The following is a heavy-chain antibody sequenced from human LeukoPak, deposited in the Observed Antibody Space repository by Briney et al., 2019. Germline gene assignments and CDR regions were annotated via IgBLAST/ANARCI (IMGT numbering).Heavy chain of an antibody. V-gene: IGHV4-59*01. CDR3: ARHIFGHLSDT. J-gene: IGHJ5*02. CDR2: VFRTGHT. Sequence: SETLSLTCNVSGDSISPYYWSWIRQPPGKGLEWVGYVFRTGHTNYNPSLRSRVTISLDTSKNQFSLKLSSVTAADTAVYYCARHIFGHLSDTWGQGTLVTVSS. D-gene: IGHD3-3*02. CDR1: GDSISPYY.